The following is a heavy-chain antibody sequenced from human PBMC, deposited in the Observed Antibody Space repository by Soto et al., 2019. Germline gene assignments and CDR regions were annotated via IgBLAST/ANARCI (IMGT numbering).Heavy chain of an antibody. Sequence: EVQLLESGGDLVQPGGSLRLSCVASGFSFGNYAMNWVRQDPGKGLQWVASISNSGGITYYADSVKGRFTISRDNSANTLFLQLNSLRVEDTAIYYCAKDWMGLGYCLEYWGQGTLVTVSA. D-gene: IGHD2-15*01. V-gene: IGHV3-23*01. CDR3: AKDWMGLGYCLEY. CDR2: ISNSGGIT. J-gene: IGHJ4*02. CDR1: GFSFGNYA.